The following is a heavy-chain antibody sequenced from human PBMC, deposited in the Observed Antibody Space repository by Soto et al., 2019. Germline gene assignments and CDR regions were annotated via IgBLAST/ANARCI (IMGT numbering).Heavy chain of an antibody. CDR1: GYNFATYW. CDR3: ARHGFYGDYASNYFDP. CDR2: IYPGDSDS. V-gene: IGHV5-51*01. Sequence: GESLKISCEGFGYNFATYWIAWVRQMPGKGLEYMGIIYPGDSDSRYSPSFQGQVTFSADKSISTAYMQWSSLKASDTAMYYCARHGFYGDYASNYFDPWGQGTLVTVST. J-gene: IGHJ5*02. D-gene: IGHD4-17*01.